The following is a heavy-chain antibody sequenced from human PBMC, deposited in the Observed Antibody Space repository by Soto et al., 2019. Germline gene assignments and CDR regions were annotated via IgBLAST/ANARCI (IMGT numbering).Heavy chain of an antibody. J-gene: IGHJ6*02. CDR1: GYTFTSYD. V-gene: IGHV1-8*01. Sequence: GASVKVSCKASGYTFTSYDINWVRQATGQGLEWMGWMNPNSGNTGYAQKFQGRVTMTTDTSTSTAYMELRSLRSDDTAVYYCARYCSGGSCYYYYGMDVWGQGTTVTVSS. CDR2: MNPNSGNT. D-gene: IGHD2-15*01. CDR3: ARYCSGGSCYYYYGMDV.